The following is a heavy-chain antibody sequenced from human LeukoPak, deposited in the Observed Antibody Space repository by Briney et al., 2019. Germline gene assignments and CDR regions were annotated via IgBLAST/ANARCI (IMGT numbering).Heavy chain of an antibody. CDR3: TTEVGSWFGELFQDY. D-gene: IGHD3-10*01. CDR1: GFTFSNAW. CDR2: IKSKTDGGTT. V-gene: IGHV3-15*01. J-gene: IGHJ4*02. Sequence: PGGSLRLSCAASGFTFSNAWMSWVRQAPGKGLEWVGRIKSKTDGGTTDYAAPVKGRFTISRDDSKNTLYLQMNSLKTEDTAVYYCTTEVGSWFGELFQDYWGQGTLVTVSS.